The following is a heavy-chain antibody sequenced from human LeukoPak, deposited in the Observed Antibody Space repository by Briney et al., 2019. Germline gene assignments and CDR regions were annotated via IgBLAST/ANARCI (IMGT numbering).Heavy chain of an antibody. D-gene: IGHD4-17*01. CDR2: IWYDGSNK. Sequence: GGSLRLSCAASGFTFSSYGTHWVRQAPGKGLEWVAVIWYDGSNKYYADSVKGRFTISRDNSKNTLYLQMNSLRAEDTAVYYCARVYDYGDYGLWYWGQGTLVTVSS. CDR3: ARVYDYGDYGLWY. J-gene: IGHJ4*02. V-gene: IGHV3-33*01. CDR1: GFTFSSYG.